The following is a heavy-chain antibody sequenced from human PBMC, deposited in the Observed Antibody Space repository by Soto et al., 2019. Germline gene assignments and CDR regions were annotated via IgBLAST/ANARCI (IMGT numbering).Heavy chain of an antibody. D-gene: IGHD3-10*01. Sequence: SLRLSCAASGFTVSSNYMSWVRQAPGKGLEWVSVIYSGGSTYYADSVKGRFTISRHNSKNTLYLQMNSLRAEDTAVYYCARSEHYYGSGSYYYGMDVWGQGTTVTVSS. V-gene: IGHV3-53*04. CDR3: ARSEHYYGSGSYYYGMDV. CDR1: GFTVSSNY. CDR2: IYSGGST. J-gene: IGHJ6*02.